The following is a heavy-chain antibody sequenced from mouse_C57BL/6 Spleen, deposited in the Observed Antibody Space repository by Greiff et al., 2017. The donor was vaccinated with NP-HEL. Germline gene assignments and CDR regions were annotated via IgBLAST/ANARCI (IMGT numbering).Heavy chain of an antibody. V-gene: IGHV1-83*01. CDR2: YPGSGNTY. J-gene: IGHJ3*01. CDR1: YTFTDYHM. Sequence: VQLQQSGPELVKPGASVKMSCKASGYTFTDYHMYWVKQKPGKGLEWIGEIYPGSGNTYYNEKFKGKATLTADTSSSTAYMQLSSLTSEDSAVYFCARGGLVFAYWGQGTLVTVSA. CDR3: RGGLVFAY. D-gene: IGHD3-3*01.